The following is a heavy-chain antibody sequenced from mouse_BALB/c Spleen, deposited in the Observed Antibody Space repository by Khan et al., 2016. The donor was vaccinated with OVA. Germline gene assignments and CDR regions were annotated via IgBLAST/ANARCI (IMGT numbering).Heavy chain of an antibody. V-gene: IGHV1-84*01. D-gene: IGHD2-12*01. J-gene: IGHJ3*01. Sequence: QVQLMESGPDLVKPGASVKMSCKASGYSFTAYCINWVKLSPGQSLESIGRMNPNTGNTHYHQKFKDKFLFFVDTSSTTAYMELRSLTSEDSAGYCCTRVYDFFAHWGQGTLVTVSA. CDR3: TRVYDFFAH. CDR1: GYSFTAYC. CDR2: MNPNTGNT.